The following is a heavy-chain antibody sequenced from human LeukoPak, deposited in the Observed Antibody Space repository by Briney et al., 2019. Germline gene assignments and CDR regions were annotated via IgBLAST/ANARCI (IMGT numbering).Heavy chain of an antibody. CDR1: GFTFSSYA. D-gene: IGHD6-13*01. V-gene: IGHV3-21*01. CDR2: ISSSSSYI. J-gene: IGHJ6*03. CDR3: ARVHSSSPSLYYYYMDV. Sequence: GGSLRLSCAASGFTFSSYAMSWVRQAPGKGLEWVSSISSSSSYIYYADSVKGRFTISRDNAKNSLYLQMNSLRAEDTAVYYCARVHSSSPSLYYYYMDVWGKGTTVTVSS.